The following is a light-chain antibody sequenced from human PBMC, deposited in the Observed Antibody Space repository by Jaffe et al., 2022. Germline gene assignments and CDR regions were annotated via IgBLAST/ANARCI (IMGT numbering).Light chain of an antibody. J-gene: IGKJ1*01. CDR2: GAS. Sequence: EIVLTQSPGTLSLSPGERATLSCRASQSVSSTSLAWYQHKPGQAPRLLIYGASSRATGIPDTFSGSGSGTDFTLTISRLEPEDFAVYYCQQYGSSPWTFGQGTKVEIK. CDR3: QQYGSSPWT. V-gene: IGKV3-20*01. CDR1: QSVSSTS.